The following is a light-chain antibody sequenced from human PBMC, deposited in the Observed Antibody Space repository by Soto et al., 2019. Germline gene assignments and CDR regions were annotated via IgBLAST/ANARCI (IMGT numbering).Light chain of an antibody. CDR3: CSYADSSWV. J-gene: IGLJ3*02. V-gene: IGLV2-11*01. CDR2: DVS. Sequence: QSALTQPRSVSGSPGQSVTISCTGTSSDVGGYNYVSWYQQHPGKAPKVMIYDVSKRPSGVPDRFSGSKSGNTASLTISGLQAEDEADYYCCSYADSSWVFGGGTKVTVL. CDR1: SSDVGGYNY.